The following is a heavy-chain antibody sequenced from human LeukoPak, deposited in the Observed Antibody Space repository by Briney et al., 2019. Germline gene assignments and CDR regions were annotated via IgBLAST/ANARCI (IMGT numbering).Heavy chain of an antibody. V-gene: IGHV3-9*01. CDR2: ISWNSGSI. CDR1: GFTFDDYA. J-gene: IGHJ3*02. CDR3: AKEIFVRGAFDI. Sequence: GRSLRLSCAASGFTFDDYAMHWVRQAPGKGLEWVSGISWNSGSIGYADSVKGRFTISRDNAKNSLYLQMNSLRAEDTAVYYCAKEIFVRGAFDIWGQGTMVTVSS. D-gene: IGHD3-3*01.